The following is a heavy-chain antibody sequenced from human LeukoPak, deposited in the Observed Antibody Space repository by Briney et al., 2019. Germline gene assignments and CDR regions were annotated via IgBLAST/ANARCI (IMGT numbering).Heavy chain of an antibody. D-gene: IGHD3-22*01. CDR3: ARSIEDYYDSSGYYYYFDY. CDR2: IYYSGST. V-gene: IGHV4-59*08. J-gene: IGHJ4*02. CDR1: GDSISSYY. Sequence: SETLSLTCTVSGDSISSYYWSWIRQPPGKGLEWIGYIYYSGSTNYNPSLKSRVTISVDTSKNQFSLKLSSVTAADTAVYYCARSIEDYYDSSGYYYYFDYWGQGTLVTVSS.